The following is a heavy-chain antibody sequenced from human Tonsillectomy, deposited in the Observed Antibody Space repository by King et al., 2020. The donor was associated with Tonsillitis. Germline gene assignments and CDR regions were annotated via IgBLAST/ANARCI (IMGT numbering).Heavy chain of an antibody. CDR2: ISNSGNTI. Sequence: VQLVESGGGLVKPGGSLRLSCAASGFTFSDNYMSWIRQAPGKGLEWGSSISNSGNTINYADSVKGRFTVSRDNAKNSIYLQMNSLRAEDTAVYYCARKGDDFWSGFDYWGQGTLVTVSS. CDR1: GFTFSDNY. D-gene: IGHD3-3*01. V-gene: IGHV3-11*01. J-gene: IGHJ4*02. CDR3: ARKGDDFWSGFDY.